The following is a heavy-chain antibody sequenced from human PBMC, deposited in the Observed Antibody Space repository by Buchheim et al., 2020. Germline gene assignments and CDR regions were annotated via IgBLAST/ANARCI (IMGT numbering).Heavy chain of an antibody. V-gene: IGHV3-13*04. CDR1: GFSFSSYD. CDR3: ARWHCSGGSCYSDY. CDR2: IGIGGDT. Sequence: EVQLVESGGGLVQPGGSLGLSCAASGFSFSSYDMHWVRQITGKGLEWVSGIGIGGDTYYSGSVKGRFSVSRENAKSSMYLQMNSLRVADTALYYCARWHCSGGSCYSDYWGQGTL. J-gene: IGHJ4*02. D-gene: IGHD2-15*01.